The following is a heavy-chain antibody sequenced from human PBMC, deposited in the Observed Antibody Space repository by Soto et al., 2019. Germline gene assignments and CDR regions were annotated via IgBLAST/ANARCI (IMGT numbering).Heavy chain of an antibody. V-gene: IGHV1-69*08. CDR3: ARDRDTAMVTNDWYFDL. CDR1: GGTFSSYT. CDR2: IIPILGIA. J-gene: IGHJ2*01. D-gene: IGHD5-18*01. Sequence: QVQLVQSGAEVKKPGSSVKVSCKASGGTFSSYTISWVRQAPGQGLEWMGRIIPILGIANYAQKFQGRVTITADKSTSTAYMELSSLRSEDTAVYYCARDRDTAMVTNDWYFDLWGRGTLVTVSS.